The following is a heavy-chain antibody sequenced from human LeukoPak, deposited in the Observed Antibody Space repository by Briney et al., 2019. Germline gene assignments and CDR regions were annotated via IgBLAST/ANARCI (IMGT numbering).Heavy chain of an antibody. J-gene: IGHJ4*02. D-gene: IGHD2-8*01. CDR1: GYTFTGYY. Sequence: ASVKVSCKASGYTFTGYYIHWVRQAPGQGLEWMGWINPNSGGTNYAQKFQGRVTMTRDTSISTAYMELSRLRSDDTAVYYCARDRNVLMVYAITGYYFDYWGQGTLVTVSS. CDR2: INPNSGGT. V-gene: IGHV1-2*02. CDR3: ARDRNVLMVYAITGYYFDY.